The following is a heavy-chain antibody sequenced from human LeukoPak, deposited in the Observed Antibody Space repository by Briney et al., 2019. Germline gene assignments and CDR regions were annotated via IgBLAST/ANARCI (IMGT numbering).Heavy chain of an antibody. CDR1: GYTFTDCY. V-gene: IGHV1-2*02. D-gene: IGHD5-24*01. Sequence: GASVKVSCTASGYTFTDCYMHWVRQAPGQGLEWMGWINPNSGGTNYAQKFQGRVTMTRDTSISTIYMELSRLRSDDTAVYYCARDFSELTTIDYWGQGTLVTVSS. CDR3: ARDFSELTTIDY. CDR2: INPNSGGT. J-gene: IGHJ4*02.